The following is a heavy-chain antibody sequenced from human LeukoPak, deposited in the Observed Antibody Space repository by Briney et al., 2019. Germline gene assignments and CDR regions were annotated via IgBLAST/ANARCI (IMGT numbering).Heavy chain of an antibody. D-gene: IGHD3-22*01. Sequence: SETLSLTCTVSGGSISSHYWSWIRQPAGKGLEWIGRIYTSGSTNYNPSLKSRVTMSVDTSKNQFSLKLSSVAAADTAVYYCAREVDYYDSSGYYTHGAFDIWGQGTMVTVSS. J-gene: IGHJ3*02. CDR3: AREVDYYDSSGYYTHGAFDI. V-gene: IGHV4-4*07. CDR1: GGSISSHY. CDR2: IYTSGST.